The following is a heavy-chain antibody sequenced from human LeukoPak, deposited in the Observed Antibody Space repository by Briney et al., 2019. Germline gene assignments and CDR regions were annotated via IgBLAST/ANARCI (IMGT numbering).Heavy chain of an antibody. CDR2: ISSSGSTI. CDR1: GFTFSSYE. J-gene: IGHJ4*02. CDR3: ARGYCSRTSCQYYLEY. V-gene: IGHV3-48*03. Sequence: GGSLRLSCAASGFTFSSYEMNWVRQAPGKGLEWVSYISSSGSTIYYADSVKGRFTISRDNAKNSLYLQTNSLRAEDTAVYYCARGYCSRTSCQYYLEYWGQGTLVTVSS. D-gene: IGHD2-2*01.